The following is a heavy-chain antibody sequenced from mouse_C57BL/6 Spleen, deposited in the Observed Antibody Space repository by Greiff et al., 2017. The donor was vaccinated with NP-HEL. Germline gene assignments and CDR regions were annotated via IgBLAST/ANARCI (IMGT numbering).Heavy chain of an antibody. Sequence: VQLQQSGPELVKPGASVKISCKASGYTFTDYYMNWVKQSHGKSLEWIGDINPNNGGTSYNQKFKGKATLTVDKSSSTAYMELRSLTSEDSAVYYCARTLLLRYPAWFAYWGQGTLVTVSA. D-gene: IGHD1-1*01. J-gene: IGHJ3*01. CDR2: INPNNGGT. CDR3: ARTLLLRYPAWFAY. CDR1: GYTFTDYY. V-gene: IGHV1-26*01.